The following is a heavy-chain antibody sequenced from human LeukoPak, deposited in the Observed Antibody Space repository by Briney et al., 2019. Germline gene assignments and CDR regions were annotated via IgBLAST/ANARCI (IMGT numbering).Heavy chain of an antibody. CDR2: INTGNGNT. V-gene: IGHV1-3*04. Sequence: ASVKVSCKAAGYTFTNYALHWVRQAPGQRLEWMGWINTGNGNTKYSQKFQGRVTITRATSASTAYMELSSLRSEDTAVYYCARVGYSGYDSRPVFNYWGQGTLVTVSS. CDR3: ARVGYSGYDSRPVFNY. CDR1: GYTFTNYA. D-gene: IGHD5-12*01. J-gene: IGHJ4*02.